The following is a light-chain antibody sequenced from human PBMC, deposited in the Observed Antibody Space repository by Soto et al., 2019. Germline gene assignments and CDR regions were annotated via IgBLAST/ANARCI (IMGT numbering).Light chain of an antibody. J-gene: IGLJ1*01. CDR1: SSDVGGYKF. V-gene: IGLV2-14*01. Sequence: QSALTQPPSASGSPGQSVTISCTGTSSDVGGYKFVSWYQQHPGKAPKLMISEVSNRPSGVSNRFSGSKSGNTASLTISGLQAEDEADYYCSSYTAGGTIFGTGTKLTVL. CDR2: EVS. CDR3: SSYTAGGTI.